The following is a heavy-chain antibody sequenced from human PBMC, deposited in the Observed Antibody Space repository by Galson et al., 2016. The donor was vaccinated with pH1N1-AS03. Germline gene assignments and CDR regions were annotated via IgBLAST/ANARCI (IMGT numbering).Heavy chain of an antibody. CDR1: GDSVSSNIDA. CDR2: TYWRSKWYI. Sequence: CAISGDSVSSNIDAWNWIRHSPSRGLERLGRTYWRSKWYIDYALSLKSRITINPDTSKNQFSLQLTSVIPDDTAVYCRARGRYSGFDIWGQGAKVTVSS. V-gene: IGHV6-1*01. D-gene: IGHD2-15*01. CDR3: ARGRYSGFDI. J-gene: IGHJ3*02.